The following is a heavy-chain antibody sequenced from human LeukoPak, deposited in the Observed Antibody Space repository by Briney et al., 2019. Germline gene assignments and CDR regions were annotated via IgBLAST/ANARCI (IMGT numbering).Heavy chain of an antibody. Sequence: GGSLRLSCAASGFTFSSYAMHWVRQAPGKGLEWVAVISYDGSNKYYADSVKGRFTISRDNSKNTLYLQMNSLRAEDTAVYYCARDFSLVVPAAMLFDYWGQGTLVTVSS. D-gene: IGHD2-2*01. CDR2: ISYDGSNK. V-gene: IGHV3-30-3*01. CDR1: GFTFSSYA. CDR3: ARDFSLVVPAAMLFDY. J-gene: IGHJ4*02.